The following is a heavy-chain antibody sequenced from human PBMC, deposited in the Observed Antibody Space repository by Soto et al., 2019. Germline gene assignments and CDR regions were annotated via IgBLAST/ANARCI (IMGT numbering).Heavy chain of an antibody. Sequence: GGSLRLSCAASGFTFSSYSMNWVRQAPGKGLEWVSYISSSSSTIYYADSVKGRFTISRDNAKNSLYLQMNSLRAEDTAVYYCARSYGSGSYGSWFDPWGQGTLVTVSS. D-gene: IGHD3-10*01. V-gene: IGHV3-48*01. CDR1: GFTFSSYS. J-gene: IGHJ5*02. CDR3: ARSYGSGSYGSWFDP. CDR2: ISSSSSTI.